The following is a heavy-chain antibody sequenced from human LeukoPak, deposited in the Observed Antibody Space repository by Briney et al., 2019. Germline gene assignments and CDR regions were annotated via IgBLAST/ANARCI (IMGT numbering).Heavy chain of an antibody. CDR1: GFTFSTDW. D-gene: IGHD2-8*02. Sequence: GGSLRLSCAASGFTFSTDWMHWVRQAPGKGLVWVSRIKGDGSDIDYADSVKGRFTISRDNAESTLYLQMNSLRDGDTAVYFCARDSPQCTGGYCYFVSWGQGTLVTVSS. CDR2: IKGDGSDI. CDR3: ARDSPQCTGGYCYFVS. V-gene: IGHV3-74*01. J-gene: IGHJ4*02.